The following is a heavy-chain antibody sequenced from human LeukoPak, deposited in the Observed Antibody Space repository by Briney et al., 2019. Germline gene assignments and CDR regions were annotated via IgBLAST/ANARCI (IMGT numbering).Heavy chain of an antibody. Sequence: GGSLRLSCAASGFTFSSYGMHWVRQAPGKGLEWVAVISYDGSNKYYADSVKGRFTISRDNSTNTLYLQMNSLRAEDTAVYYCAKDRGTMVRGVPTYGMDVWGQGTTVTVSS. CDR1: GFTFSSYG. V-gene: IGHV3-30*18. J-gene: IGHJ6*02. CDR2: ISYDGSNK. CDR3: AKDRGTMVRGVPTYGMDV. D-gene: IGHD3-10*01.